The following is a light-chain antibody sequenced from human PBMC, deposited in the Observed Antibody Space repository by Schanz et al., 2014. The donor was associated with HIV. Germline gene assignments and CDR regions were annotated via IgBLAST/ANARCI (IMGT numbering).Light chain of an antibody. Sequence: EIVLTQSPATLSLSPGERATLSCRASQSVGDSLAWFQQKPGQAPRLLIYRISTRATGIPARFSGSGSGTEFTLTINSLQSEDVAVYFCQQYYTTPTFGQGTRVEIK. V-gene: IGKV3-15*01. CDR3: QQYYTTPT. CDR1: QSVGDS. CDR2: RIS. J-gene: IGKJ1*01.